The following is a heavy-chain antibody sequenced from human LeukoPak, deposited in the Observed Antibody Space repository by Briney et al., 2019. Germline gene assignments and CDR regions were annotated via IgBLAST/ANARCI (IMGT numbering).Heavy chain of an antibody. CDR3: SRESGPFCPFGY. CDR2: ISLAGQT. Sequence: PSETLSLTCGVAGGSISGTNWWSWVRQPPGQGLEWIGEISLAGQTNYNPSLNGRVTMSLDKSSNQLSLHLTSVTAADTATYYCSRESGPFCPFGYWGQGTLVIVSS. J-gene: IGHJ4*02. D-gene: IGHD1-26*01. V-gene: IGHV4/OR15-8*02. CDR1: GGSISGTNW.